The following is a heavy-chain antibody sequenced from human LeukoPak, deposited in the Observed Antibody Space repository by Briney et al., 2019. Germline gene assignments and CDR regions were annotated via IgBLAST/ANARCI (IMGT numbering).Heavy chain of an antibody. CDR3: ARSRFGSGTYCYYGMDV. D-gene: IGHD3-10*01. Sequence: SETLSLTCSVSGGSISSDYWNWIRQPLGKGLEWIGNIYNSGSTNYNPSLKSRVTISVDTSKNQFSLMVSSVTAADTAVYYCARSRFGSGTYCYYGMDVWGQGTTVTVSS. CDR1: GGSISSDY. V-gene: IGHV4-59*01. CDR2: IYNSGST. J-gene: IGHJ6*02.